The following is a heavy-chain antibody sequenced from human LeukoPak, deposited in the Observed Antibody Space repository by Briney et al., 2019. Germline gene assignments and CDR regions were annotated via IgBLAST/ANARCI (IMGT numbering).Heavy chain of an antibody. V-gene: IGHV4-59*01. CDR2: IYYSGST. CDR3: ARDLLGGSGSYYRWFDP. J-gene: IGHJ5*02. CDR1: GGSISSYY. D-gene: IGHD3-10*01. Sequence: PSETLSLTCTVSGGSISSYYWSWTRQPPGKGLEWIEYIYYSGSTNYNPSLKSRVTISVDTSKNQFSLKLSSVTAADTAVYYCARDLLGGSGSYYRWFDPWGQGTLVTVSS.